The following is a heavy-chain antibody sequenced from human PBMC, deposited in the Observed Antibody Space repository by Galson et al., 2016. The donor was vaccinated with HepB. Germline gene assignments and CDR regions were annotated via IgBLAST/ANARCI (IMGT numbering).Heavy chain of an antibody. V-gene: IGHV4-59*01. Sequence: SETLSLTCTVSGGSISTYYWNWIRQPPGKGLEWIGCIHYSGDTKSDPSLMSRVTMSLDTSKNQFSLQLSSVTAADTAIYYCARDGYNCGLDCWGQGTLVTVSS. D-gene: IGHD5-24*01. CDR2: IHYSGDT. CDR1: GGSISTYY. J-gene: IGHJ4*02. CDR3: ARDGYNCGLDC.